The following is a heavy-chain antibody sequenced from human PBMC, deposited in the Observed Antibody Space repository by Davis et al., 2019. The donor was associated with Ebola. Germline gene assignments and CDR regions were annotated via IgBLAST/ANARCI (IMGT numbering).Heavy chain of an antibody. CDR2: ISYDGSNK. V-gene: IGHV3-30-3*01. J-gene: IGHJ6*02. CDR3: ARDRQQLISSGMDV. D-gene: IGHD6-13*01. Sequence: GESLKISCAASGFTFSSYWMSWVRQAPGKGLEWVAVISYDGSNKYYADSVKGRFTISRDNSKNTLYLQMNSLRAEDTAVYYCARDRQQLISSGMDVWGQGTTVTVSS. CDR1: GFTFSSYW.